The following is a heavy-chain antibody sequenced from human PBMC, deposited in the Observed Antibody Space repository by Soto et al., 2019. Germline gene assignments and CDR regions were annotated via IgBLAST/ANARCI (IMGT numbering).Heavy chain of an antibody. D-gene: IGHD6-19*01. CDR1: GFTFSGFW. CDR2: INGDGSVT. J-gene: IGHJ4*02. Sequence: EVQLVESGGGLVQPGGSLRLSCTASGFTFSGFWMHWVRQAPGKGLVWVSRINGDGSVTNYADSVKGRFTISRDNAKNSLYLEMNRLRGEDTAVYYRVRINETRGWGEFDYWGQGTLVTVSS. V-gene: IGHV3-74*01. CDR3: VRINETRGWGEFDY.